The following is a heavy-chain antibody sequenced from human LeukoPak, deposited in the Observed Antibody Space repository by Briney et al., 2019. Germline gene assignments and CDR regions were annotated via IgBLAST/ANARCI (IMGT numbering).Heavy chain of an antibody. Sequence: GGSLRLSCAASGFTFSSYGMQWVRQAPGKGLEWVAVISHDGTVQHYADSVKGRFTISRDNSKNSLYLQMDSLRADDTAVYYCAKLATRLAARPNFDYWGLGTLVAVSS. CDR3: AKLATRLAARPNFDY. CDR2: ISHDGTVQ. V-gene: IGHV3-30*18. J-gene: IGHJ4*02. CDR1: GFTFSSYG. D-gene: IGHD6-6*01.